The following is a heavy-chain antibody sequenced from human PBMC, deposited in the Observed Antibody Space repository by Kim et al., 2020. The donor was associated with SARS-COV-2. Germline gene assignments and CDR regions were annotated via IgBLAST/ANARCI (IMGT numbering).Heavy chain of an antibody. CDR1: GFTFSSYA. Sequence: GGSLRLSCAASGFTFSSYAMSWVRQAPGKGLEWVSAISGSGGSTYYADSVKGRFTISRDNSKNTLYLQMNSLRAEDTAVYYCAKDTSRHSGYYPRSFDYWGQGTLVTVSS. J-gene: IGHJ4*02. CDR2: ISGSGGST. D-gene: IGHD3-22*01. V-gene: IGHV3-23*01. CDR3: AKDTSRHSGYYPRSFDY.